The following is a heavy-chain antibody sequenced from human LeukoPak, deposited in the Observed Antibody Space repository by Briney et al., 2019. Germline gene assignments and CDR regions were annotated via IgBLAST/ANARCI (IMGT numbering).Heavy chain of an antibody. V-gene: IGHV3-48*03. J-gene: IGHJ4*02. CDR3: ARDPYSSSWFDY. Sequence: GGSLRLSCAASGFTFSSYEMNWVRQAPGKGLEWVSYIGSSGSTIYYADSVKGRFTISRDNAKNSLYLQMNSLRSEDTAVYYCARDPYSSSWFDYWGQGTLVTVSS. CDR1: GFTFSSYE. CDR2: IGSSGSTI. D-gene: IGHD6-13*01.